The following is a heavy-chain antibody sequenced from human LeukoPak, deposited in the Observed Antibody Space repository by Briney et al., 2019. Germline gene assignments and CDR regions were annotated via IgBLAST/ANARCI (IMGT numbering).Heavy chain of an antibody. V-gene: IGHV1-46*01. CDR3: ARGMVVVPAAPGADQRFLEWLLSL. CDR1: GYTFTSYY. D-gene: IGHD3-3*01. J-gene: IGHJ4*02. CDR2: INPSGGST. Sequence: ASVKVSCKASGYTFTSYYMHWVRQAPGQGLERMGIINPSGGSTSYAQKFQGRVTMTRDTSTSTVYMELSSLRSEDTAVYYCARGMVVVPAAPGADQRFLEWLLSLWGQGTLVTVSS.